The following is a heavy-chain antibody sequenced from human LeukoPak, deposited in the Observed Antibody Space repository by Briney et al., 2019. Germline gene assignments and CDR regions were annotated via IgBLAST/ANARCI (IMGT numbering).Heavy chain of an antibody. CDR1: GYNFATYW. CDR3: ASQVYCSRTSCSDH. D-gene: IGHD2-2*01. J-gene: IGHJ4*02. Sequence: GESLEISCKGSGYNFATYWIGWVRQMPGKGLEWMGVIYPGDSDTRYSPSFQGQGTISADKSISTAYLQWSSLKASDSAMYYCASQVYCSRTSCSDHWGQGTLVTVSS. CDR2: IYPGDSDT. V-gene: IGHV5-51*01.